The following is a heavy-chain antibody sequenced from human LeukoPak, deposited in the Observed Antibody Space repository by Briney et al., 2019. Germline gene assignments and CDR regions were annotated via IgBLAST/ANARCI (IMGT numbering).Heavy chain of an antibody. CDR2: INPSGGST. CDR1: GGTFSSYA. D-gene: IGHD4-17*01. J-gene: IGHJ4*02. Sequence: ASVKVSCKASGGTFSSYAISWVRQAPGQGLEWMGIINPSGGSTSYAQKFQGRVTMTRDTSTSTVYMELSSLRSEDTAVYYCARDRGSTVTISGGWFDYWGQGTLVTVSS. V-gene: IGHV1-46*01. CDR3: ARDRGSTVTISGGWFDY.